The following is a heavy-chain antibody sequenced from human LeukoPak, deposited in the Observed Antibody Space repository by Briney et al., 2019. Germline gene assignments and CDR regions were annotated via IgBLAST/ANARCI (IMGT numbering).Heavy chain of an antibody. Sequence: ASVKVSCKASGGTFSSYAISWVRQAPGQGLEWMGRIIPILGIANYAQKFQGRVTITADKSTSTAYMELSSLRSEDTAVYYCARDLPPEWTFDYWGQGTLVTVSS. D-gene: IGHD3-3*01. CDR2: IIPILGIA. J-gene: IGHJ4*02. CDR3: ARDLPPEWTFDY. V-gene: IGHV1-69*04. CDR1: GGTFSSYA.